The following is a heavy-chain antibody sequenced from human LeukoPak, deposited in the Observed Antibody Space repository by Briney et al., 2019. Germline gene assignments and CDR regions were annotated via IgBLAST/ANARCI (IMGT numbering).Heavy chain of an antibody. V-gene: IGHV4-38-2*02. Sequence: SETLSLTCTVSGYSISSDYYWAWIRQPPGKGLEWIGSIYHSGSTYYNPSLKSRVTLSVDTSKKQFSLKLSSVTAADTAVYHCARDFGYSGYAHFYYMDVWGKGTTVTISS. CDR2: IYHSGST. D-gene: IGHD5-12*01. J-gene: IGHJ6*03. CDR3: ARDFGYSGYAHFYYMDV. CDR1: GYSISSDYY.